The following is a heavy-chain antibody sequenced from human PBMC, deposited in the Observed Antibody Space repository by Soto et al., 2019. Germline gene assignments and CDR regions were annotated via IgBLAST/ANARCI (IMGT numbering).Heavy chain of an antibody. Sequence: GESLKISCTGFGYTFTTFWISWVRQMPGKGLEWMGRVDPRDSSVNYNPSFQGRVTVSVDKSISTAYLQWGSLKASDTAMYYCARLFCSTSTCDSWFDPWGQGTLVTVSS. CDR1: GYTFTTFW. J-gene: IGHJ5*02. CDR3: ARLFCSTSTCDSWFDP. CDR2: VDPRDSSV. V-gene: IGHV5-10-1*01. D-gene: IGHD2-2*01.